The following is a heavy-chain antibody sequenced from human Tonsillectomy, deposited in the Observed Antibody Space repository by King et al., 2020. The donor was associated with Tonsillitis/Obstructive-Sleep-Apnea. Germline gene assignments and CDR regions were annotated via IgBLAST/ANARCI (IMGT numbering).Heavy chain of an antibody. V-gene: IGHV3-9*01. Sequence: VQLVESGGGLVQPGRSLRLSCAASGFTFDDYAMHWVRQAPGKGLEWVSGISWNSGSIGYADSVKGRFTISRDNAKNSLYLQMNSLRAEDTALYYCAKGYCSCGSCVVDYWGQGTLVTVSS. CDR3: AKGYCSCGSCVVDY. J-gene: IGHJ4*02. CDR2: ISWNSGSI. D-gene: IGHD2-15*01. CDR1: GFTFDDYA.